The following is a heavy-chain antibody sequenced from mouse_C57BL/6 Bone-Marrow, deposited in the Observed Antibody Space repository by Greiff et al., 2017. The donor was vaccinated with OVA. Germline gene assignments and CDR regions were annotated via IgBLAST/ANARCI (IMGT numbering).Heavy chain of an antibody. J-gene: IGHJ4*01. V-gene: IGHV3-6*01. CDR1: GYSITSGYY. CDR3: ARDDYYGSS. D-gene: IGHD1-1*01. CDR2: ISYDGSN. Sequence: ESGPGLVKPSQSLSLTCSVTGYSITSGYYWNWIRQFPGNKLEWMGYISYDGSNNYNPSLKNRISITRDTSKNQFFLKLNSVTTEDTATYYCARDDYYGSSGGQGTSVTVSS.